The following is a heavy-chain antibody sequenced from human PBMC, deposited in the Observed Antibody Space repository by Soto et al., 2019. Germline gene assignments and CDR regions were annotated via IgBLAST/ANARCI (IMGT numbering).Heavy chain of an antibody. CDR1: GYTFTSYA. Sequence: ASVKVSCKASGYTFTSYAMHWVRQAPGQRLEWMGWINAGNGNTKYSQKFQGRVTITRDTSASTAYMELSSLRSEDTAVYYCAGGSMSGWPFDCWGQGTLVTVSS. CDR2: INAGNGNT. V-gene: IGHV1-3*01. J-gene: IGHJ4*02. CDR3: AGGSMSGWPFDC. D-gene: IGHD6-19*01.